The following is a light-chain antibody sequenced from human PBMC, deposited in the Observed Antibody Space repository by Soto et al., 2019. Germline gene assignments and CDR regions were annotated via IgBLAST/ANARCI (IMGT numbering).Light chain of an antibody. CDR2: GAS. CDR1: QTIRSNY. J-gene: IGKJ1*01. Sequence: ETVLTQSPGTLSLSPGERATISCRASQTIRSNYLAWYRQTPGQAPRLLIYGASNRATGIADRFSGSGSGTDFTLIISRLEPEDFAQYYCQQYGSSPWTFGQGTKVEIK. V-gene: IGKV3-20*01. CDR3: QQYGSSPWT.